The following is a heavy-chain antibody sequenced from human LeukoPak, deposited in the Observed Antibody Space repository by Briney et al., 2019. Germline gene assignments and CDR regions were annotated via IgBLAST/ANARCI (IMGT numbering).Heavy chain of an antibody. D-gene: IGHD3-10*01. CDR3: ARGYYYGSGSYHYGMDV. CDR2: INPNSGGT. V-gene: IGHV1-2*04. J-gene: IGHJ6*02. Sequence: GASVKVSCKASGYTFTGYYMHWVRQAPGQGLEWMGWINPNSGGTNYAQKFQGWVTMTRDTSISTAYMELSRLRSDDTAVYYCARGYYYGSGSYHYGMDVWGQGTTVTVSS. CDR1: GYTFTGYY.